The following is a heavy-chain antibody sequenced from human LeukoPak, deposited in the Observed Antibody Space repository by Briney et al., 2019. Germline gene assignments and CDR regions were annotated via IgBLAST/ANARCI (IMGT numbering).Heavy chain of an antibody. Sequence: ASVKVSCKASGYTFTSYGISWVRQAPGQGLEWMGWISAYNGNTNYAQKLQGRVTMTTDTSTSTAYMELRSLRSDDTAVYYCARVPGTDYDSSGYFHWGQGTLVTVSS. CDR1: GYTFTSYG. J-gene: IGHJ4*02. V-gene: IGHV1-18*01. CDR2: ISAYNGNT. CDR3: ARVPGTDYDSSGYFH. D-gene: IGHD3-22*01.